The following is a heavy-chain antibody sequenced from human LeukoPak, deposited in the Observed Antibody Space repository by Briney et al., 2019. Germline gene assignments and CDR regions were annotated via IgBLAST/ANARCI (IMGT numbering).Heavy chain of an antibody. Sequence: SETLSLTCTVSGGSISTYYWSWIRQPAGKGLEWIGRIYTSGTTYYNPSLKSRVTMSVDTSKSQFSLKLSSVTAADTAVYYCARETYQLLSGYFYYYMDVWGKGTTVTVSS. CDR2: IYTSGTT. D-gene: IGHD2-2*01. CDR1: GGSISTYY. J-gene: IGHJ6*03. CDR3: ARETYQLLSGYFYYYMDV. V-gene: IGHV4-4*07.